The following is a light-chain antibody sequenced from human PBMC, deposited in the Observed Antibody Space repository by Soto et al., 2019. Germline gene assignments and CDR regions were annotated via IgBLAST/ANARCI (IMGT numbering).Light chain of an antibody. V-gene: IGKV3-15*01. Sequence: EIVMTQSPATLSVSPGERATLSCRASQSVSSNLAWYQQKPGQAPRLLIYGASTRATGIPARFSGSGSGTEFTLTISSLQSEDFEVYYCQQYNNWSRTFGQGTKVEIK. CDR2: GAS. CDR3: QQYNNWSRT. CDR1: QSVSSN. J-gene: IGKJ1*01.